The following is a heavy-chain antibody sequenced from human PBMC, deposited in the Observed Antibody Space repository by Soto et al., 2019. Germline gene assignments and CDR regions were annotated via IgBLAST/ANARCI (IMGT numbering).Heavy chain of an antibody. CDR3: ARDLGMGD. CDR2: ISYDGSNK. CDR1: GFTFSSYA. D-gene: IGHD3-16*01. J-gene: IGHJ4*02. Sequence: QVQLVESGGGVVQPGRSLRLSCAASGFTFSSYAMHWVRQAPGNGLEWVAVISYDGSNKYYADSVKGRFTISRDNSKNTLYLQMNSLRAEDTAVYYCARDLGMGDWGQGTLVTVSS. V-gene: IGHV3-30-3*01.